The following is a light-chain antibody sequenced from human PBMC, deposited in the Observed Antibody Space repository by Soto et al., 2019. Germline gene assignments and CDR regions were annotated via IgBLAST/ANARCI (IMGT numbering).Light chain of an antibody. CDR1: QSVSTK. CDR2: GAT. CDR3: QQYGSLIT. Sequence: EIVLTQSPGTLSLSPGERATLSCRASQSVSTKLAWYQHKPGQAPRLLIYGATTRAPDVPARFSGSGSGTDFTLTISRLEPEDFAVYYCQQYGSLITFGGGTKVDIK. V-gene: IGKV3-20*01. J-gene: IGKJ4*01.